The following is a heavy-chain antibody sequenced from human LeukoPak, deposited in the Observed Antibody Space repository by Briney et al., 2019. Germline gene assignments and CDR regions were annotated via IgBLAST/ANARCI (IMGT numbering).Heavy chain of an antibody. CDR1: GGSFSGYY. CDR2: IYYSGST. Sequence: SETLSLTCAVYGGSFSGYYWSWIRQPPGKGLEWIGSIYYSGSTYYNPSLKSRVTISVDTSKNHFSLKLSSVTAADTAVYYCARGLKSTTVTTGSPFDYWGQGTLVTVSS. D-gene: IGHD4-17*01. CDR3: ARGLKSTTVTTGSPFDY. J-gene: IGHJ4*02. V-gene: IGHV4-34*01.